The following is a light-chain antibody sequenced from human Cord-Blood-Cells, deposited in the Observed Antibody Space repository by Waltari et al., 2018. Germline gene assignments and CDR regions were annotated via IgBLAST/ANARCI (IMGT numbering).Light chain of an antibody. V-gene: IGKV4-1*01. CDR1: QSVLYSSNNKNY. Sequence: DIVMTQSPDSLAMSLGERANINCKSSQSVLYSSNNKNYLAWYQQKPGQPPKLLIYWASTRESGVPDRFSGSGSGTDFTLTISSLQAEDVAVYYCQQYYSTPITFGQGTRLEIK. CDR3: QQYYSTPIT. J-gene: IGKJ5*01. CDR2: WAS.